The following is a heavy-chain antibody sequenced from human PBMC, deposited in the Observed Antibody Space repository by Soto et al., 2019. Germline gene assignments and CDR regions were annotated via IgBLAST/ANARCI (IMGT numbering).Heavy chain of an antibody. CDR3: ARDGQLRYCGWLFWCDY. D-gene: IGHD3-9*01. Sequence: QVQLVESGGGVVQPGRSLRLSCAASGFTFSSYGMHWVRQAPGKGLEWVAVIWYDGSNKYYADSVKGRFTISRDNSKNXXYLQMSSLRAEDTAVYYGARDGQLRYCGWLFWCDYWGRGALVTVSS. CDR1: GFTFSSYG. J-gene: IGHJ4*02. CDR2: IWYDGSNK. V-gene: IGHV3-33*01.